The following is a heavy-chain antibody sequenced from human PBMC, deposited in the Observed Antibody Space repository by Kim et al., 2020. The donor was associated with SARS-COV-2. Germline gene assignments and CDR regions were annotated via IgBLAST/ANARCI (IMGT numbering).Heavy chain of an antibody. Sequence: FADFGKGRFSISRDNSKRTWYLQMNSLRAEDSGVYYCAGGPESNGHLLEYWGQGTLVTVSS. CDR3: AGGPESNGHLLEY. D-gene: IGHD1-1*01. V-gene: IGHV3-74*01. J-gene: IGHJ4*02.